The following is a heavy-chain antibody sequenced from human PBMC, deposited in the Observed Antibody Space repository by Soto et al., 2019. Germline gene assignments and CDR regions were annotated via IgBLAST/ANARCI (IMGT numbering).Heavy chain of an antibody. Sequence: GGSLRLSCAASGFTFSSYSMNWVRQAPGKGLEWVSSISSSSSYIYYADSVKGRFTISRDNAKNSLYLQMNSLRAEDTAVYYCARDSVPSIFFERAGWLEPYFDSWGRGTLVTVSS. CDR3: ARDSVPSIFFERAGWLEPYFDS. V-gene: IGHV3-21*01. D-gene: IGHD6-19*01. J-gene: IGHJ4*02. CDR1: GFTFSSYS. CDR2: ISSSSSYI.